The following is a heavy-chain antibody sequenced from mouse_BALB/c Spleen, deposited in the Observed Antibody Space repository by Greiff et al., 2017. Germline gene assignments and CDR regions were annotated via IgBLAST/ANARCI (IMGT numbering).Heavy chain of an antibody. CDR3: ARDSYGYEGFAY. J-gene: IGHJ3*01. CDR2: IWAGGST. D-gene: IGHD1-2*01. CDR1: GFSLTSYG. Sequence: VMLVESGPGLVAPSQSLSITCTVSGFSLTSYGVHWVRQPPGKGLEWLGVIWAGGSTNYNSALMSRLSISKDNSKSQVFLKMNSLQTDDTAMYYCARDSYGYEGFAYWGQGTLVTVSA. V-gene: IGHV2-9*02.